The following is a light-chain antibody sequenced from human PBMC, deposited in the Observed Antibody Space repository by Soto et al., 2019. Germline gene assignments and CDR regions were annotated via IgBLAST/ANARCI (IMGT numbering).Light chain of an antibody. V-gene: IGLV2-11*01. J-gene: IGLJ3*02. CDR3: CSYAGSYTWV. CDR1: SSDVGYYNY. CDR2: DVS. Sequence: QSALTQPRSVSGSPGQSVTISCTGTSSDVGYYNYVSWYQHHPGKAPKLMIYDVSKRPSGVTDRFSGSKSGNTASLTISGLQAEDEADYYCCSYAGSYTWVFGGGTKVTVL.